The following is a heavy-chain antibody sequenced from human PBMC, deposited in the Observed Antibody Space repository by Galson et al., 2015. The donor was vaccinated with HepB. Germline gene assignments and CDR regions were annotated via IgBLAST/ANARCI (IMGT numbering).Heavy chain of an antibody. D-gene: IGHD6-13*01. CDR2: ISGSGGSG. CDR3: AKGAGYSNTWPFDN. J-gene: IGHJ4*02. CDR1: GFTFSSYA. V-gene: IGHV3-23*01. Sequence: SLRLSCAASGFTFSSYAMSWVRQAPGKGLEWVSVISGSGGSGNYADSVKGRFIISRDNSMNTLFLQMSSLRGDDTAVYYCAKGAGYSNTWPFDNWGRGTLVTVSS.